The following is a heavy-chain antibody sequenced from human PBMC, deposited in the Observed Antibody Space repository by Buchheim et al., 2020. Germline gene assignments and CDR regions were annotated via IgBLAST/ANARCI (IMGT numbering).Heavy chain of an antibody. CDR2: ISYDGSNK. CDR1: GFTFSSYG. D-gene: IGHD5-18*01. V-gene: IGHV3-30*03. CDR3: ASPGSFRGYSYGYAHYLDY. Sequence: QVQLVESGGGVVQPGRSLRLSCAASGFTFSSYGMHWVRQAPGKGLEWVAVISYDGSNKYYADSVKGRFTISRDNSKNTLYLQMNSLRAEDTAVYYCASPGSFRGYSYGYAHYLDYWGQGTL. J-gene: IGHJ4*02.